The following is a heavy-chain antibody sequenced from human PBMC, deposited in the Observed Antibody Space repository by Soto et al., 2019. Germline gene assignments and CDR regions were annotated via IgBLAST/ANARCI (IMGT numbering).Heavy chain of an antibody. CDR1: EYSFANYW. CDR2: IYPTDSDS. Sequence: GESLKISCKGSEYSFANYWIGWVRQTPGKGLEWMGSIYPTDSDSKYSPSFQGQVTISADKSIGTAYLQWSSLKASDTAMYYCARSYCSGGACYSGKYYYYFAMDVWGQGTTVTVSS. V-gene: IGHV5-51*01. D-gene: IGHD2-15*01. CDR3: ARSYCSGGACYSGKYYYYFAMDV. J-gene: IGHJ6*02.